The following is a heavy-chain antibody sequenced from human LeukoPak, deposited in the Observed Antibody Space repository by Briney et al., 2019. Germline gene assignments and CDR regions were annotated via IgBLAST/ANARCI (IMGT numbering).Heavy chain of an antibody. CDR2: LFDSVNT. CDR3: ATIKRGSIFGYFDF. D-gene: IGHD5-18*01. CDR1: GGSISSHY. Sequence: SETLSLTCTVSGGSISSHYWSWIRQPPGKGLEWIAYLFDSVNTKDNPSLQSRLTLSADTSKNQFSLRLSSVTAADTAVYYCATIKRGSIFGYFDFWGQGIKVTVS. V-gene: IGHV4-59*11. J-gene: IGHJ4*02.